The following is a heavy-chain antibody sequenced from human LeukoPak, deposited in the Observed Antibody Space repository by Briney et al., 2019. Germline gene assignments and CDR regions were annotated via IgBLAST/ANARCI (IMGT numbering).Heavy chain of an antibody. CDR3: ASGSGSYFPGY. D-gene: IGHD3-10*01. J-gene: IGHJ4*02. CDR1: GCSFSRNW. Sequence: GGSLRLSCAASGCSFSRNWMYWVRQAPGKGLVWVSRINIDGSSTSYADSVKGRFTISRDNAKNTLYLQMNSLRAEDTAVYYCASGSGSYFPGYWGQGTLVTVSS. CDR2: INIDGSST. V-gene: IGHV3-74*01.